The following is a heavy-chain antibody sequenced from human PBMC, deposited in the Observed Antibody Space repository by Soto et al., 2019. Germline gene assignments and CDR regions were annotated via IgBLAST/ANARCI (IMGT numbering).Heavy chain of an antibody. Sequence: GASVKVSCKASGGTFSSYAISWVRQAPGQGLEWMGGIIPIFGTANYAQKFQGRVTITADESTSTAYMELSSLRSEDTAVYYCARVEWELLSRGEYWGQGTLVTVSS. CDR3: ARVEWELLSRGEY. CDR1: GGTFSSYA. D-gene: IGHD1-26*01. V-gene: IGHV1-69*13. J-gene: IGHJ4*02. CDR2: IIPIFGTA.